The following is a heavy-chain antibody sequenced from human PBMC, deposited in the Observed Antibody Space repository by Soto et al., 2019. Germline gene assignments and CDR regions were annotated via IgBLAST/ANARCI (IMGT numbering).Heavy chain of an antibody. Sequence: EVQLLESGGGLVQPGGSLRLSCAASGFTFSSYAMSWVRQAPGKGLEWVSAISGSGGSTYYADSVKGRFTISRDNSKNTLYLQMNSLRAEDTAVYYCAKDIVVVPAAMGAFDIWGQGTMVTVSS. J-gene: IGHJ3*02. V-gene: IGHV3-23*01. D-gene: IGHD2-2*01. CDR3: AKDIVVVPAAMGAFDI. CDR2: ISGSGGST. CDR1: GFTFSSYA.